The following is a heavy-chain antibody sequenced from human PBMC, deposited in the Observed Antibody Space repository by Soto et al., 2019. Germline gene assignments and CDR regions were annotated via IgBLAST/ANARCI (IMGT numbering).Heavy chain of an antibody. CDR1: GFRFSSKA. D-gene: IGHD6-6*01. J-gene: IGHJ4*02. Sequence: EVQLLESGGGLVQPGGSLRLSCAASGFRFSSKAMSWVRQAPGKGLEWVSIISGSGSSTYYTDSLKGRFTISRDNSKNMVYVEMTYLRAETTAVYYCAKENGSQFVNFCAAGFDYWGQGSLVSVSS. CDR2: ISGSGSST. V-gene: IGHV3-23*01. CDR3: AKENGSQFVNFCAAGFDY.